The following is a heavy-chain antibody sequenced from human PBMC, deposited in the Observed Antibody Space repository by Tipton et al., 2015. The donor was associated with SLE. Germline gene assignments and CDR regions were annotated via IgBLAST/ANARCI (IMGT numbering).Heavy chain of an antibody. D-gene: IGHD1-26*01. V-gene: IGHV4-59*01. CDR3: ASSRELVGFFDL. Sequence: TLSLTCTVSGGSISSYYWSWIRQPPGKGLEWIGYIYYSGSTNYNPSLKCRVTISVDTSKNQFSLKLSSVAAADTAVYYCASSRELVGFFDLWGRGTLVTVSS. CDR1: GGSISSYY. J-gene: IGHJ2*01. CDR2: IYYSGST.